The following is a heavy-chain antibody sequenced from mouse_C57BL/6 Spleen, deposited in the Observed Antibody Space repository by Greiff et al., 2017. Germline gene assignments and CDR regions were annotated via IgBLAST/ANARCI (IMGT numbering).Heavy chain of an antibody. J-gene: IGHJ3*01. Sequence: EVKLMESGGGLVKPGGSLKLSCAASGFTFSDYGMHWVRQAPEKGLEWVAYISTGSSTIYYADTVKGRFTISRDNAKNTLFLQMTSLRSEDTAMYYCATWTFAYWGQGTLVTVSA. CDR2: ISTGSSTI. CDR1: GFTFSDYG. V-gene: IGHV5-17*01. CDR3: ATWTFAY.